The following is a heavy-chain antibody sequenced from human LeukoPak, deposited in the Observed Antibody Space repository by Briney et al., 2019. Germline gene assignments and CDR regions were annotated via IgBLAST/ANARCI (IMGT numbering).Heavy chain of an antibody. CDR2: VSGRGTT. CDR3: VKESPYPVGGTSRIYYFDN. D-gene: IGHD1-26*01. Sequence: PGGSLRLPCAACGFPFSNYPMSWVRQAPGKGLVWVSAVSGRGTTYYADIVKGRFSVSRDMSKNTLSLEMNSLRDEATAVYYCVKESPYPVGGTSRIYYFDNWGQGTLVTVSS. V-gene: IGHV3-23*01. J-gene: IGHJ4*02. CDR1: GFPFSNYP.